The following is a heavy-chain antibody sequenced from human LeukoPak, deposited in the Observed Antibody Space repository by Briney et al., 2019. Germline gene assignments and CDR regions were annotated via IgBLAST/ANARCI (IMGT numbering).Heavy chain of an antibody. Sequence: SQTLSLTCTVSGGSISSGSYYWSWIRQPAGKGLEWIGRIYTSGSTNCNSSLKSRVTISVDTSKNQFSLKLSSVTAADTAVYYCARGTGYYYGSGKRNYFDYWGQGTLVTVSS. D-gene: IGHD3-10*01. CDR1: GGSISSGSYY. CDR3: ARGTGYYYGSGKRNYFDY. CDR2: IYTSGST. V-gene: IGHV4-61*02. J-gene: IGHJ4*02.